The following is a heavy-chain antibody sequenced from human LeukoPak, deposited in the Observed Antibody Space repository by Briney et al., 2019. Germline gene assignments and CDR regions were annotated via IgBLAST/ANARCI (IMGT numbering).Heavy chain of an antibody. J-gene: IGHJ4*02. CDR3: ARNLYYYDSSGYSRALGY. CDR2: INHSGST. D-gene: IGHD3-22*01. Sequence: SETLPLTCAVYGGSFSGYYWSWIRQPPGEGLEWIGEINHSGSTNYNPSLKSRVTISVDTSKNQFSLKLSSVTAADTAVYYCARNLYYYDSSGYSRALGYWGQGTLVTVSS. V-gene: IGHV4-34*01. CDR1: GGSFSGYY.